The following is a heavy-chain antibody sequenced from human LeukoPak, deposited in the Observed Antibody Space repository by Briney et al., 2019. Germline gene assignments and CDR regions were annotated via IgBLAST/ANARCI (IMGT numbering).Heavy chain of an antibody. J-gene: IGHJ4*02. V-gene: IGHV4-34*01. CDR2: INHSGST. CDR3: AKSPKPPDYFDY. CDR1: GGSFSGYY. Sequence: SETLSLTCAVYGGSFSGYYWSWIRQPPGKGLEWIGEINHSGSTNYNPSLKSRVTISVDTSKNQFSLKLSSVTAADTAVYYCAKSPKPPDYFDYWGQGTLVTVSS.